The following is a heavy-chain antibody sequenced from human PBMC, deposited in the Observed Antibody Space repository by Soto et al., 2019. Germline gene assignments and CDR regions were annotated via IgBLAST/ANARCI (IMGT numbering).Heavy chain of an antibody. V-gene: IGHV1-69*06. D-gene: IGHD3-22*01. CDR2: IIPIFGTA. CDR1: GGTFSSYA. J-gene: IGHJ3*02. CDR3: ARALGMIVVVSDDAFDS. Sequence: QVQLVQSGAEVKKPGSSVKVSCKASGGTFSSYAISWLRQAPGQGLEWMGGIIPIFGTANYAQKFQGRVTITADKSPSTASMELSSLSSEDTAVYYCARALGMIVVVSDDAFDSWGQGTMVTVSS.